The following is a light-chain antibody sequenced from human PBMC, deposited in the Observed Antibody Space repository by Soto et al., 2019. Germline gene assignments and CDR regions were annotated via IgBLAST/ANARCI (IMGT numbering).Light chain of an antibody. Sequence: IQLTQSPSSLSASVGDRVTITCRASEGIVNYSAWSQQQPGKAPKLLIYGASTLQGGVPSRFTGSGSGTAVALTISSLQPEDFATYHCQQRFRHPLTFDQGNRLEMK. V-gene: IGKV1-9*01. J-gene: IGKJ5*01. CDR1: EGIVNY. CDR2: GAS. CDR3: QQRFRHPLT.